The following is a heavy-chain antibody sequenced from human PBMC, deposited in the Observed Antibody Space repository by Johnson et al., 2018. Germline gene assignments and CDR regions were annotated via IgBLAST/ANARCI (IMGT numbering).Heavy chain of an antibody. CDR2: IRGSGGST. J-gene: IGHJ6*02. CDR3: AKLAGAPVYYYYGMDV. D-gene: IGHD3-10*01. Sequence: VQLVQSGGGLVQPGGSLRLSCAASGFTFSSYAMSWVRQAPGKGLEWVSAIRGSGGSTYYADSVKGRLTIARDKSKTTMYLQMNGLRAEDTAVYYCAKLAGAPVYYYYGMDVWGQGTTVTVSS. CDR1: GFTFSSYA. V-gene: IGHV3-23*04.